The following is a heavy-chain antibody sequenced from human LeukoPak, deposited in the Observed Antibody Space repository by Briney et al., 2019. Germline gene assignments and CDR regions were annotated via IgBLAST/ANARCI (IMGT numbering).Heavy chain of an antibody. V-gene: IGHV4-59*12. Sequence: SETLSLTCTVSGGSISSYYWSWFRQPPGKGLEWIGYIYYTGTTNYNPSLKSRVTISVDTSKNQFSLKLSSVTAADTAVYYCARRLSVLRYSVWGQGTLVTVSS. CDR1: GGSISSYY. CDR2: IYYTGTT. D-gene: IGHD3-9*01. J-gene: IGHJ4*02. CDR3: ARRLSVLRYSV.